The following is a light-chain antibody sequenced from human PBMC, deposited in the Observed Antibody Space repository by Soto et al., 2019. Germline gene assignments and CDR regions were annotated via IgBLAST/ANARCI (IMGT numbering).Light chain of an antibody. J-gene: IGKJ4*01. Sequence: EIVLTQSPATLSLSPGDRATLSCRASQTVSSYLAWYQQKPGQAPRLLIYDASSRATGIPARFSGSGSGTDFNLTITSLEPEDFAVYYCQQRSDWPSTFGGGTKVEIK. CDR3: QQRSDWPST. CDR2: DAS. V-gene: IGKV3-11*01. CDR1: QTVSSY.